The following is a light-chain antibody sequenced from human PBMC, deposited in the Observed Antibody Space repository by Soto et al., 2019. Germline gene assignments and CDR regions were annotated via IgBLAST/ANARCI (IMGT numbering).Light chain of an antibody. Sequence: DIPMTQSPSTLSASVGDRVTITCRASQSISSWLAWYQQKPGKAPKLLIYKASSLESGVPSRFSGSGSGTEFTLTISSLQPDDFATYYCQQYETYRSFGPGTRVEIK. CDR3: QQYETYRS. V-gene: IGKV1-5*03. CDR1: QSISSW. J-gene: IGKJ1*01. CDR2: KAS.